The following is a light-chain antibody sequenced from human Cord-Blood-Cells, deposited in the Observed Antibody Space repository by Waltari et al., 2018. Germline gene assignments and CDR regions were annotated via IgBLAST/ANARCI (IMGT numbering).Light chain of an antibody. J-gene: IGLJ2*01. V-gene: IGLV3-25*03. Sequence: SYELTQPPSVSVSPGQTARITCSGDALPKQYAYWYQQKPGQAPVLVIYKDKERPSGIPERFSGSSSGTTVTLTISGVQAEDEADYYCQSADSSGIPVVFGGGTKLTVL. CDR1: ALPKQY. CDR3: QSADSSGIPVV. CDR2: KDK.